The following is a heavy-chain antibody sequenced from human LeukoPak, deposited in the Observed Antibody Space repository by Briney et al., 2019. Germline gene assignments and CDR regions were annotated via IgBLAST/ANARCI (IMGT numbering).Heavy chain of an antibody. CDR1: GGTFSSYA. D-gene: IGHD2-15*01. J-gene: IGHJ6*03. Sequence: GASVKVSCKASGGTFSSYAISWVRQAPGQGLEWMGRIIPIFGTANYAQKFQGRVTITTDESTSTAYMELSSLRSEDTAVHYCARDHQSLGYCSGGSCPGRYYYYYMDVWGKGTTVTVSS. CDR3: ARDHQSLGYCSGGSCPGRYYYYYMDV. V-gene: IGHV1-69*05. CDR2: IIPIFGTA.